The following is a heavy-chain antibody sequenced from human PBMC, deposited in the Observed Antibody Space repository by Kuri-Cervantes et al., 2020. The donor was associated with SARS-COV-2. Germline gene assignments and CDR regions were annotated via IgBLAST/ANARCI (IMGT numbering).Heavy chain of an antibody. Sequence: GGSLRLSCAASGFTFDDYAMHWVRQAPGKGLEWVSYISSSGSTIYYADSVKGRFTISRDNAKNSLYLQMNSLRAEDTAVYYCARGVVPAAIRYYYYYYYMDVWGKGTTVTVSS. CDR2: ISSSGSTI. CDR3: ARGVVPAAIRYYYYYYYMDV. CDR1: GFTFDDYA. J-gene: IGHJ6*03. V-gene: IGHV3-11*04. D-gene: IGHD2-2*02.